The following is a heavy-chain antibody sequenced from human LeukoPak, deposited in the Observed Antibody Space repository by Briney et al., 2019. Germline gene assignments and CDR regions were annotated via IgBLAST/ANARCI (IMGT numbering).Heavy chain of an antibody. Sequence: SETLSLTCTVSGGSISSYYWSWIRQPPGKGLEWIGYIYYSGSTNYNPSLKSRVTTSVDTSKNQFSLKLSSVTAADTAVYYCASGYDSSGPNAFDIWGQGTMVTVSS. D-gene: IGHD3-22*01. CDR2: IYYSGST. V-gene: IGHV4-59*08. J-gene: IGHJ3*02. CDR1: GGSISSYY. CDR3: ASGYDSSGPNAFDI.